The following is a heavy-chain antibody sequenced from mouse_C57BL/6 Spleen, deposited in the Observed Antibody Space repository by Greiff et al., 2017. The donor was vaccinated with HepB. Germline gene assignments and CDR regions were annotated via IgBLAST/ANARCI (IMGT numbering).Heavy chain of an antibody. V-gene: IGHV5-9-1*02. Sequence: EVMLVESGEGLVKPGGSLKLSCAASGFTFSSYAMSWVRQTPEKRLEWVAYISSGGDYIYYADTVKGRFTISRDNARNTLYLQMSSMKSEDTAMYYCTRENYPYYFDYWGQGTTLTVAS. CDR2: ISSGGDYI. J-gene: IGHJ2*01. CDR1: GFTFSSYA. D-gene: IGHD1-1*01. CDR3: TRENYPYYFDY.